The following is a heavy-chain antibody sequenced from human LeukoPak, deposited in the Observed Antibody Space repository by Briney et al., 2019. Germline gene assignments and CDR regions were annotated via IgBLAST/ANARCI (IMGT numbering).Heavy chain of an antibody. CDR3: ARGPQELLAYCGADCYSPWFDP. D-gene: IGHD2-21*02. CDR1: GGSFSGYY. CDR2: INHSGST. J-gene: IGHJ5*02. V-gene: IGHV4-34*01. Sequence: SETLSLTCAVYGGSFSGYYWSWIRQPPGKGLEWIGEINHSGSTNYNPSLKSRVTISVDTSKNQFSLKLSSVTAADTAVYYCARGPQELLAYCGADCYSPWFDPWGQGTLVTVSS.